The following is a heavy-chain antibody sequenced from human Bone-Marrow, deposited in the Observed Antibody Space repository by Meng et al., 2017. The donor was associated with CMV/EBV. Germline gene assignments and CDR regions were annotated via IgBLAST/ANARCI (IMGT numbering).Heavy chain of an antibody. J-gene: IGHJ5*02. CDR3: ARDRSGYYDSGLGWFDP. CDR1: GDSVSSNSAA. D-gene: IGHD3-3*01. V-gene: IGHV6-1*01. CDR2: TYYRSKWYN. Sequence: VPLQQPGPGLVKPSQTPPLTCAISGDSVSSNSAAWNWIRQSPSRGFEWLGRTYYRSKWYNDYAVSVKSRITINPDTSKNQFSLQLNSVTPEDTAVYYCARDRSGYYDSGLGWFDPWGQGTLVTVSS.